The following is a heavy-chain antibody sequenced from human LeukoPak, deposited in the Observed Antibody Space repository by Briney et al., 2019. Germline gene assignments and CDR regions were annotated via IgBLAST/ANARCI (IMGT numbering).Heavy chain of an antibody. J-gene: IGHJ5*02. CDR2: MNPHSGNT. Sequence: ASVKVSCKASGYTFANYDINWVRQASGQGLEWMGWMNPHSGNTGYAQNFQGRVTMTRNTSISTAYMELRSLRSEATAVYYCARLSSHYGDYKVDPWGQGTLVTVSS. V-gene: IGHV1-8*01. D-gene: IGHD4-17*01. CDR3: ARLSSHYGDYKVDP. CDR1: GYTFANYD.